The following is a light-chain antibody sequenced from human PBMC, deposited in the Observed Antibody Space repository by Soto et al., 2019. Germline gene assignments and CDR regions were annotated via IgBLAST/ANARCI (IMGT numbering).Light chain of an antibody. CDR1: QSVRSY. J-gene: IGKJ1*01. Sequence: EIVLTQSPATLSLSPGERATLSCRASQSVRSYLAWYQQKPGQAPRLLIYGASNRATGIPARFSGSGSGTDFTLTISSLEPEDFAVYYCQQRSNWPPAFGQGTRVEIK. V-gene: IGKV3-11*01. CDR3: QQRSNWPPA. CDR2: GAS.